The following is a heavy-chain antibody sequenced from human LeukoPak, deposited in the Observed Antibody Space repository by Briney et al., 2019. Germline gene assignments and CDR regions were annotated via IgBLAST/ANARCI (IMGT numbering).Heavy chain of an antibody. CDR2: IYSGGST. V-gene: IGHV3-66*01. CDR1: GFTVSSNY. Sequence: GGSLRLSCAASGFTVSSNYMSWVRQAPGKGLEWVSVIYSGGSTYYADSVKGRFTISRDNSKNTLYLQMNSLRAEDTAVYYCARDRATVDYFDFWGQGTLVTVS. D-gene: IGHD4-23*01. CDR3: ARDRATVDYFDF. J-gene: IGHJ4*02.